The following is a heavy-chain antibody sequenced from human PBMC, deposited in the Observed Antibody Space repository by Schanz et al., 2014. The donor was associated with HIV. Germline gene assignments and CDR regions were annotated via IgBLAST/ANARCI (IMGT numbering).Heavy chain of an antibody. D-gene: IGHD3-16*01. Sequence: RPSGYGFTGFGISWVRQAPGQGLEWMGWINTASGGTETAHQFQDRLTLTTQTSTGTAYMELRSLRSDDTAVYYCAGGERLGPGQWFDPWGQGTLVTVSS. J-gene: IGHJ5*02. CDR2: INTASGGT. V-gene: IGHV1-18*01. CDR3: AGGERLGPGQWFDP. CDR1: GYGFTGFG.